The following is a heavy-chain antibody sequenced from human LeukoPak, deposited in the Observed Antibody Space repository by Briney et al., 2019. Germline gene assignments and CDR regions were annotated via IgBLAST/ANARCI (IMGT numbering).Heavy chain of an antibody. CDR2: IYYSGST. CDR1: GGSISSYY. Sequence: SETLSLTCTVSGGSISSYYWSWIRQPPGKGLERIGYIYYSGSTNYNPSLKSRVTISVDTSKNQFSLKLSSVTAADTAVYYCARHTGTTSWFDPWGQGTLVTVSS. J-gene: IGHJ5*02. D-gene: IGHD1-7*01. V-gene: IGHV4-59*01. CDR3: ARHTGTTSWFDP.